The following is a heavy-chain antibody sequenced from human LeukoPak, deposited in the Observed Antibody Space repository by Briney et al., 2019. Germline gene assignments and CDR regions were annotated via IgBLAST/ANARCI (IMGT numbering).Heavy chain of an antibody. V-gene: IGHV4-39*07. CDR2: IYYSGST. D-gene: IGHD3-22*01. CDR1: GGSISSSSYY. J-gene: IGHJ6*03. Sequence: PSETLSLTCTVSGGSISSSSYYWGWIRQPPGKRLEWIGSIYYSGSTYYNPSLKSRVTISVDTSKNQFSLKLSSVTAADTAVYYCARSYYDSSGYYKFPYYYYYMDVWGKGTTVTVSS. CDR3: ARSYYDSSGYYKFPYYYYYMDV.